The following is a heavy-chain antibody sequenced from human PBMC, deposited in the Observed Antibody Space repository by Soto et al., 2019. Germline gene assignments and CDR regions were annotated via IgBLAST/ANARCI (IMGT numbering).Heavy chain of an antibody. Sequence: QVQLVQSGAEVKKPGASVKVSCRASGYTFTSYVISWVRQAPAQGLEWMGWISAYNGNTNFAQKLQGRVTMTTDTSTSKAYIELRSRRSDDTHVYYCARLVATVAGPYGMDVWGKGTTVTVSS. CDR3: ARLVATVAGPYGMDV. J-gene: IGHJ6*04. CDR2: ISAYNGNT. V-gene: IGHV1-18*01. CDR1: GYTFTSYV. D-gene: IGHD6-19*01.